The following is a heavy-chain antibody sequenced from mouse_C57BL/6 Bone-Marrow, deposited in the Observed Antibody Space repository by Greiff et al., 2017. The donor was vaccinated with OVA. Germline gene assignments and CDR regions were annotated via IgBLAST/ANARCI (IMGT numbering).Heavy chain of an antibody. V-gene: IGHV5-9*01. CDR3: ARHVYSNYVGCDY. CDR2: ISGGGGNT. CDR1: GFTFSSYT. D-gene: IGHD2-5*01. J-gene: IGHJ2*01. Sequence: EVKVEESGGGLVKPGGSLKLSCAASGFTFSSYTMSWVRQTPEKRLEWVATISGGGGNTYYPDSVKGRFTISRDNAKNTLYLQMSSLRSEDTALYYCARHVYSNYVGCDYWGQGTTLTVSS.